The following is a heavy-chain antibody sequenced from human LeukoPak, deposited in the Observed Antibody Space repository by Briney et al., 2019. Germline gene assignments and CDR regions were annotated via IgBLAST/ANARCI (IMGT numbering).Heavy chain of an antibody. CDR2: INPSGGST. Sequence: ASVKVSCKASGYTFTSCYMHWVRQAPGQGLEWMGIINPSGGSTSYAQKFQGRVTMTRDTSTSTVYMELSSLRSEDTAVYYCARAVSYIAAAGTGRDYWGRRTLVTVSS. D-gene: IGHD6-13*01. CDR3: ARAVSYIAAAGTGRDY. V-gene: IGHV1-46*01. CDR1: GYTFTSCY. J-gene: IGHJ4*02.